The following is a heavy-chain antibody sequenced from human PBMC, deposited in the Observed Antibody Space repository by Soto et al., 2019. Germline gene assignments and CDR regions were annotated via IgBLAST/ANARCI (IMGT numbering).Heavy chain of an antibody. J-gene: IGHJ4*02. Sequence: SETLSRTCTLSGCSISSSSYYWGWIRQPPGKGLEWIGSIYYSGYTYYNPSLKSRVTISVDTSKNQFSLKLSSVTAADTAVYYCARSDGRYWGQGTLVTVSS. CDR2: IYYSGYT. CDR1: GCSISSSSYY. CDR3: ARSDGRY. V-gene: IGHV4-39*07.